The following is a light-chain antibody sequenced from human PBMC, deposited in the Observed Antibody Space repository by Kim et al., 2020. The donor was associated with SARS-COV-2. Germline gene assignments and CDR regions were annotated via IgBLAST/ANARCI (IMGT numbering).Light chain of an antibody. CDR1: QSVSSSY. CDR2: GAS. Sequence: SLCAGESATLPCRASQSVSSSYLAWYQQKPGQAPRLLIYGASSRATGIPDRFSGSGSGTDFTLTISRLEPEDFAVYYCQQYGSSRFGQGTKVDIK. J-gene: IGKJ1*01. CDR3: QQYGSSR. V-gene: IGKV3-20*01.